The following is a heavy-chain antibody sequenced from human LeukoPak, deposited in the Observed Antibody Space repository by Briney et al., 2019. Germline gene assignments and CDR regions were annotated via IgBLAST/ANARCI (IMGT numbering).Heavy chain of an antibody. CDR3: ALIRGTFGNYFDY. V-gene: IGHV1-2*06. D-gene: IGHD3-16*01. CDR2: INPNSGGT. J-gene: IGHJ4*02. Sequence: ASVKVSCKASGYTFTGYYMHWVRQAPGQWLEWMGRINPNSGGTNYAQKFQGRVTMTRDTSISTAYMELSRLRSDDTAVYYCALIRGTFGNYFDYWGQGTLVTVSS. CDR1: GYTFTGYY.